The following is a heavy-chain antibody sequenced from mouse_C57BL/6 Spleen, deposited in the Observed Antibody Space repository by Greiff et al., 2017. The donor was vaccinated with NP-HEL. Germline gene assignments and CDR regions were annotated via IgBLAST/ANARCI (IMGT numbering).Heavy chain of an antibody. J-gene: IGHJ2*01. Sequence: QVQLQQSGPELVKPGASVKISCKASGYAFSSSWMNWVKQRPGKGLEWIGRIYPGDGDTNYNGKFKGKATLTADKSSSTAYMQLSSLTSEDSAVYFCARVYYGIYYFDYWGQGTTLTVSS. V-gene: IGHV1-82*01. CDR2: IYPGDGDT. D-gene: IGHD2-1*01. CDR3: ARVYYGIYYFDY. CDR1: GYAFSSSW.